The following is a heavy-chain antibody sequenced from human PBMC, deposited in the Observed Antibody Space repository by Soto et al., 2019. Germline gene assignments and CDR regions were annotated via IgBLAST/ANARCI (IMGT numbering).Heavy chain of an antibody. Sequence: GESLKISCNGSGYSFTSYWIGWVRQMPGKGLEWMGIIYPGDSDTRYSPSFQGQVTISADKSISTAYLQWSSLKASDTAMYYCARRYRYAVGVYGMDVWGKGTTVTVSS. CDR3: ARRYRYAVGVYGMDV. V-gene: IGHV5-51*01. D-gene: IGHD5-18*01. CDR2: IYPGDSDT. J-gene: IGHJ6*04. CDR1: GYSFTSYW.